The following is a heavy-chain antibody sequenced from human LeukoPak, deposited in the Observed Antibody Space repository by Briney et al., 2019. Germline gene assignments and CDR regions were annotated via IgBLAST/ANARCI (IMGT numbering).Heavy chain of an antibody. Sequence: DSVKVSCKASGYTFTSYGISWVRQAPGQGLEWMGWISAYNGNTKYSQKLQARVTITRDTSATTAYMELSSLRSEDTAVYYCARDPIGCRWPYYFDYWGQGTLVTVSS. CDR1: GYTFTSYG. CDR2: ISAYNGNT. J-gene: IGHJ4*02. D-gene: IGHD2-15*01. V-gene: IGHV1-18*01. CDR3: ARDPIGCRWPYYFDY.